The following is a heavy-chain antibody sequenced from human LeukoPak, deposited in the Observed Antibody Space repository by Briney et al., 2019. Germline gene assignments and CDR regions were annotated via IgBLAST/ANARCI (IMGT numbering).Heavy chain of an antibody. CDR2: ISGSGGST. CDR1: GFTFSSYA. J-gene: IGHJ5*02. D-gene: IGHD2-21*02. V-gene: IGHV3-23*01. CDR3: AKDQRGAIVVVTAPDDWFDP. Sequence: GGSLRLSCAASGFTFSSYAMSWVRQAPGKGLEWVSAISGSGGSTYYADSVKGRFTISRDNSKNTLYLQMNSLRAEDTAVYYCAKDQRGAIVVVTAPDDWFDPWGQGTLVTVSS.